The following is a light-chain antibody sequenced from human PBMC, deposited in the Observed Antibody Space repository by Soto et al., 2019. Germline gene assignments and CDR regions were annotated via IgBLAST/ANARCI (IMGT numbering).Light chain of an antibody. J-gene: IGKJ1*01. CDR3: QQYDIWPWT. CDR2: GSF. V-gene: IGKV3-15*01. CDR1: QSVRSN. Sequence: EIVMTQSPGTLSVSPGEGATLSCRASQSVRSNLAWYQQKPGQAPRLLIFGSFTRAPGVPSGFSGSGSGTEFTLTISSLQSEDFALYYCQQYDIWPWTFGQGTMVDIK.